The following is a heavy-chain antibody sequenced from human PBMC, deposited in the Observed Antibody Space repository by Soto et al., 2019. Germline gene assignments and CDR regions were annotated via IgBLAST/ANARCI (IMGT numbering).Heavy chain of an antibody. CDR3: ARAIIGGVVPYYYGMDV. CDR1: GGTFSSYA. J-gene: IGHJ6*02. CDR2: IIPIFGTA. Sequence: QVQLVQSGAEVKKPGSSVKVSCKASGGTFSSYAISWVRQAPGQGLEWMGGIIPIFGTANYAQKFQGRVTITADESTSTAYMELSSLKSEDTAVYYCARAIIGGVVPYYYGMDVWGQGTTVTVSS. D-gene: IGHD3-3*01. V-gene: IGHV1-69*01.